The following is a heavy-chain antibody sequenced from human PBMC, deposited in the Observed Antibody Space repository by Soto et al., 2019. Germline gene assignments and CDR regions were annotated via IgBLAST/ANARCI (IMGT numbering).Heavy chain of an antibody. CDR1: GFTFSSYW. J-gene: IGHJ6*02. CDR2: INSDGSST. Sequence: PGGSLRLSCAASGFTFSSYWMHWVRQAPGKGLVWVSRINSDGSSTSYADSVKGRFTISRDNAKNTLYLQMNSLRAEDTAVYYCARDDGYSYGYSWAYYYYYGMDVWGQGTTVTVSS. D-gene: IGHD5-18*01. CDR3: ARDDGYSYGYSWAYYYYYGMDV. V-gene: IGHV3-74*01.